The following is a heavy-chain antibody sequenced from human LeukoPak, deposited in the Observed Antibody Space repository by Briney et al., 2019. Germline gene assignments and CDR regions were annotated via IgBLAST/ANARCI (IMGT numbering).Heavy chain of an antibody. V-gene: IGHV3-53*01. D-gene: IGHD3-3*01. Sequence: GGSLRLSCAASGFTVSSNYMSWVRQAPGKGLEWVSVIYSGGSTYYADSVKGRFTISRDNSKNTLYLQMNSLRAEDTAVYYCAKDLTIFGVVMSYYFDYWGQGTLVTVSS. CDR3: AKDLTIFGVVMSYYFDY. CDR1: GFTVSSNY. CDR2: IYSGGST. J-gene: IGHJ4*02.